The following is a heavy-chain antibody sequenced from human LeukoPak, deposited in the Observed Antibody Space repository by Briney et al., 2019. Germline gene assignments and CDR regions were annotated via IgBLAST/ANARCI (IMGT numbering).Heavy chain of an antibody. J-gene: IGHJ3*02. CDR2: ISYIGST. CDR1: ADSFSSHY. D-gene: IGHD4-17*01. V-gene: IGHV4-59*11. CDR3: ARDLVTVTKGFDI. Sequence: SETLSLTCAVSADSFSSHYWSWIRQPPGKGLEWIGYISYIGSTNYNPSLKSRVTISIDTSKNQFSLKLTSVTAADTAVYYCARDLVTVTKGFDIWGQGTMVSVSS.